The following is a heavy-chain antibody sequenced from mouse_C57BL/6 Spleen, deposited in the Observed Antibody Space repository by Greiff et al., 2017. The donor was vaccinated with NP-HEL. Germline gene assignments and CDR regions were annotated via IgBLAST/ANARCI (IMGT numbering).Heavy chain of an antibody. CDR1: GYTFPSYW. Sequence: VQLQQPGAELVKPGASVKMSCKASGYTFPSYWITWVKQRPGQGLEWIGDIYPGSGSTNYNEKLKSKATLTVATHSSTAYMQLSSLTSEDSAVYYCARSHDGYYPGWFAYWGQGTMVTVSA. CDR3: ARSHDGYYPGWFAY. CDR2: IYPGSGST. J-gene: IGHJ3*01. D-gene: IGHD2-3*01. V-gene: IGHV1-55*01.